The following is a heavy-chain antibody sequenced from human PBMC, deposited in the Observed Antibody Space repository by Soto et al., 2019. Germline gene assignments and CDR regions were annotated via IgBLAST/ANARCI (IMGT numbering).Heavy chain of an antibody. CDR1: GGTFSSYT. Sequence: QVQLVQSGAEVKKPGSSVKVSCKATGGTFSSYTISWVRQAPGQGLEWMGRIIPILGIANYAQKFQGRVTITADKSTSTAYMELSSLRSEDSAVYYCARDRGIAAAVNFDNWGQLTLVTVSS. J-gene: IGHJ4*02. D-gene: IGHD6-13*01. V-gene: IGHV1-69*08. CDR3: ARDRGIAAAVNFDN. CDR2: IIPILGIA.